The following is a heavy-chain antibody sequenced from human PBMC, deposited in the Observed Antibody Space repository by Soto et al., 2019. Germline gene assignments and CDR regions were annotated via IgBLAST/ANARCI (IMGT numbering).Heavy chain of an antibody. CDR2: IIPIFGTA. CDR3: AREKYSSWSPLDY. Sequence: QVQLVQSGAEVKKPGSSVKVSCKASGGTFSSYAISWVRQAPGQGLEWKGGIIPIFGTANYAQKFQGRVTITADECTSKAYMEQSSVGSEDTAAYYCAREKYSSWSPLDYWGQGTLVTVSS. J-gene: IGHJ4*02. CDR1: GGTFSSYA. V-gene: IGHV1-69*12. D-gene: IGHD6-6*01.